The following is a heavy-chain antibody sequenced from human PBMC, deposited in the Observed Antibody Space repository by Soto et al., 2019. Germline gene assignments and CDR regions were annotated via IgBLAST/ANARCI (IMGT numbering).Heavy chain of an antibody. J-gene: IGHJ6*02. CDR3: ARDSGHFYYYGMDF. CDR1: GYTFSTYG. CDR2: ISIHNGNT. V-gene: IGHV1-18*01. Sequence: ASVKVSCTASGYTFSTYGISWVRQAPGQGLEWMGWISIHNGNTKKAQKLQDRVSLTTDTSTTTAYMELRSLTSDDTAIYYCARDSGHFYYYGMDFWGQGTTVTVSS. D-gene: IGHD6-25*01.